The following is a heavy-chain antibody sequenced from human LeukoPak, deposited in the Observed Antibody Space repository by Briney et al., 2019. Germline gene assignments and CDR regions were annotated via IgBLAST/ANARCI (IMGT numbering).Heavy chain of an antibody. D-gene: IGHD3-10*01. J-gene: IGHJ4*02. Sequence: GGSLRLSCAASGFTFSTYWMHWVRQAPGKGLVWVSRIESDGSATTYADFVKGRFTVSRDNAKNTLYLQMSSLRAEDTAMYFCARVGGRGSIGGDCWGQGTLVTVSS. CDR3: ARVGGRGSIGGDC. V-gene: IGHV3-74*03. CDR1: GFTFSTYW. CDR2: IESDGSAT.